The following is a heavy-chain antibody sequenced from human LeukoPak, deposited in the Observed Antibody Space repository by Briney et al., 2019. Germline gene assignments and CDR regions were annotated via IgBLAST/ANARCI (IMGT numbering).Heavy chain of an antibody. D-gene: IGHD5-12*01. Sequence: PTLVNPTQTLTLTCTFSGFSLRTSGVGVGWVRQPPGKALEWLALIYWSDDKRYSPSLKSRLTITKDTSKNQVVLTMTNMDPVDTATYYCVYRPYIGNWFDPWGQGTLVTVSS. CDR1: GFSLRTSGVG. J-gene: IGHJ5*02. CDR2: IYWSDDK. CDR3: VYRPYIGNWFDP. V-gene: IGHV2-5*01.